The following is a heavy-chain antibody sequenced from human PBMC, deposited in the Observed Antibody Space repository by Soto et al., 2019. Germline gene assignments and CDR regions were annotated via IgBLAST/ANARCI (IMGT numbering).Heavy chain of an antibody. Sequence: GASVKVSCKASGYTFTIYGISWVRQAPGQGLEWMGWISAYNGNTNYAQKLQGRVTMTTDTSTSTAYMELRSLRSDDTAVYYCARPAYYYGSGSSQDHRYYYYGMDVWGQGTTVTVSS. D-gene: IGHD3-10*01. J-gene: IGHJ6*02. CDR1: GYTFTIYG. V-gene: IGHV1-18*01. CDR2: ISAYNGNT. CDR3: ARPAYYYGSGSSQDHRYYYYGMDV.